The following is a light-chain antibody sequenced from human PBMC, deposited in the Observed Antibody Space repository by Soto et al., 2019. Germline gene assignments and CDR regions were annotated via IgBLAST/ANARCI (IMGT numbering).Light chain of an antibody. CDR2: EGS. CDR1: SSDVGNYDL. CDR3: CSYAGSSTYV. J-gene: IGLJ1*01. V-gene: IGLV2-23*01. Sequence: QSALTQPASVSGSPGQSITISCTGTSSDVGNYDLVSWYQQLPGKAPKFILYEGSKRPSGVSNRFSGSKSGNTASLTISGLQAEDEADYYSCSYAGSSTYVFGTGTKVTVL.